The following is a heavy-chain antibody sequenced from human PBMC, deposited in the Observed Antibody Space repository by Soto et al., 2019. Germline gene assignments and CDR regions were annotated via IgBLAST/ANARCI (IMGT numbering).Heavy chain of an antibody. Sequence: GGSLRLSCAASGFIFSSFGIHLARQAPGKGLEWVAVIWHDGTHKYYTDSVKGRFTISRDNSKNTVSLQMNSLRAEDTAVYYCARGSGAYYYYMDVWGKGTTVTVSS. CDR1: GFIFSSFG. CDR2: IWHDGTHK. D-gene: IGHD2-21*01. CDR3: ARGSGAYYYYMDV. J-gene: IGHJ6*03. V-gene: IGHV3-33*01.